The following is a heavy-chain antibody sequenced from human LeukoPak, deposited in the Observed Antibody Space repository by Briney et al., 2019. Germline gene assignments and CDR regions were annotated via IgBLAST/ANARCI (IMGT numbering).Heavy chain of an antibody. D-gene: IGHD4-17*01. CDR1: GVSFDDYY. V-gene: IGHV4-34*10. CDR2: INHSGYT. J-gene: IGHJ5*01. CDR3: TRMTTSHDS. Sequence: SETLSLTCGVSGVSFDDYYWSWGRQTPGKGLEWLGEINHSGYTNDSPSLKSRLTLSIDTSRKQFSLNLRSVTVADAGIYYCTRMTTSHDSWGQGTLVTVSS.